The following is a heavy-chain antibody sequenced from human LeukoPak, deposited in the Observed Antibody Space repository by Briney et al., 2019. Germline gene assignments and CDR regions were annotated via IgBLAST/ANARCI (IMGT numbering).Heavy chain of an antibody. V-gene: IGHV4-39*01. CDR1: GGSISSSSYY. D-gene: IGHD1-1*01. CDR2: IYYSGST. J-gene: IGHJ5*02. CDR3: ARPVPSRLGWFDP. Sequence: SETLSLTCTVSGGSISSSSYYWGWIRQPPGKGLEWIGSIYYSGSTYYNPSLKSRVTISVDTSKNQFSLKLRSVTAADTAVYYCARPVPSRLGWFDPWGQGTLVTVSS.